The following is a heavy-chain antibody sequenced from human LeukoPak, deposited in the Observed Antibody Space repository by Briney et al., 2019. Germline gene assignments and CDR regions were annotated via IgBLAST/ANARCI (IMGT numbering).Heavy chain of an antibody. CDR1: GGSISSSSYY. J-gene: IGHJ4*02. D-gene: IGHD6-19*01. V-gene: IGHV4-39*07. CDR3: ASSPLISSGWLGFDY. CDR2: IYYSGST. Sequence: PSETLSLTCTVSGGSISSSSYYWGWIRQPPGKGLEWIGSIYYSGSTYYNPSLKSRVTISVDTSKNQFSLKLSSVTAADTAVYYCASSPLISSGWLGFDYWGQGTLVTVSS.